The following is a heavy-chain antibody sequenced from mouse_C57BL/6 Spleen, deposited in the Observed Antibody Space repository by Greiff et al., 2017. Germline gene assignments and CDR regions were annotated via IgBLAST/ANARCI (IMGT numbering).Heavy chain of an antibody. V-gene: IGHV1-5*01. CDR3: TSARGFELTFPDY. J-gene: IGHJ2*01. D-gene: IGHD1-3*01. CDR1: GYTFTSYW. CDR2: IYPGNSDT. Sequence: VQLQQSGTVLARPGASVKMSCKTSGYTFTSYWMHWVKQRPGQGLEWIGAIYPGNSDTSYNQKFKGKAKLTAVTSASTAYMELGSLTNEDSAVXYCTSARGFELTFPDYWGQGTTLTVSS.